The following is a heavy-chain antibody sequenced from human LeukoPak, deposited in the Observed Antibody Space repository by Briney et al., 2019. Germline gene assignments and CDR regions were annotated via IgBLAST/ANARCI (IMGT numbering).Heavy chain of an antibody. CDR1: GGTSSSYA. CDR2: IIPIFGTA. J-gene: IGHJ5*02. D-gene: IGHD2-2*03. CDR3: ARVNLDKEHWFDP. Sequence: GASVKVSCKASGGTSSSYAISWVRQAPGQGLEWMGGIIPIFGTANYAQKFQGRVTITADESTSTAYMELSSLRSEDTAVYYCARVNLDKEHWFDPWGQGTLVTVSS. V-gene: IGHV1-69*13.